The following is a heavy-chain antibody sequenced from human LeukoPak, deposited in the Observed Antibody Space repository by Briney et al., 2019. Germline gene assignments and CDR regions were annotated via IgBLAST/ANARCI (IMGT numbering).Heavy chain of an antibody. D-gene: IGHD2-15*01. Sequence: GGSLRLSCAASGFTFSSYGMHWVRQAPGKGLEWMAVISYDGSNKYYADSVKGRFTISRDNSKNTLYLQMNSLRAEDTAVYYCAKDEGPYCSGGSCIHLDYWGQGTLVTVSS. CDR1: GFTFSSYG. CDR3: AKDEGPYCSGGSCIHLDY. V-gene: IGHV3-30*18. CDR2: ISYDGSNK. J-gene: IGHJ4*02.